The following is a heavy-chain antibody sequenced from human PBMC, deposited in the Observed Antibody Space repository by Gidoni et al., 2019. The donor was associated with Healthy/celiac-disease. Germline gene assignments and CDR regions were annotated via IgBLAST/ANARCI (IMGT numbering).Heavy chain of an antibody. CDR3: AMARIAAAGTRYFDL. CDR1: GGSISSSSYY. V-gene: IGHV4-39*01. Sequence: QLQLQESGPGLVKPSETLSLTCTVSGGSISSSSYYWGWIRQPPGKGLEWIGSIYYSGSTYYNPSLKSRVTISVDTSKNQFSLKLSSVTAADTAVYYCAMARIAAAGTRYFDLWGRGTLVTVSS. J-gene: IGHJ2*01. D-gene: IGHD6-13*01. CDR2: IYYSGST.